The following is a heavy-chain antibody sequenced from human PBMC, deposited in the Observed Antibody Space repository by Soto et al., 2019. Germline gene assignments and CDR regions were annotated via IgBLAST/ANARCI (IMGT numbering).Heavy chain of an antibody. CDR2: ISAYNGNT. Sequence: QVQLVQSGAEVKKPGASVKVSCKASGYTFTSYGISWVRQAPGQGLEWMGWISAYNGNTNYAQKLQGRVTMTTDTSTSTAYMELRSLRSDDTAVYYCARDQCTNDVCFHPYEFDPWGQGTLVTVSS. CDR3: ARDQCTNDVCFHPYEFDP. V-gene: IGHV1-18*01. J-gene: IGHJ5*02. CDR1: GYTFTSYG. D-gene: IGHD2-8*01.